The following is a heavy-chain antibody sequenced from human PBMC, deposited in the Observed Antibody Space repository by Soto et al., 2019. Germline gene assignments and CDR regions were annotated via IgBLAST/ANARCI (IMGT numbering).Heavy chain of an antibody. CDR2: INQDGTAK. J-gene: IGHJ4*02. CDR1: GFTVGTHW. CDR3: ASDYGL. V-gene: IGHV3-7*04. Sequence: EVQLVESGGGLVQPGGSLRLSCAVSGFTVGTHWMSWVRQAPGKGPEWVANINQDGTAKSYVDSVKGRFTISRDNAKNSLYLQMNSLRVEDTAVYYCASDYGLGGQGSLVTVSS. D-gene: IGHD4-17*01.